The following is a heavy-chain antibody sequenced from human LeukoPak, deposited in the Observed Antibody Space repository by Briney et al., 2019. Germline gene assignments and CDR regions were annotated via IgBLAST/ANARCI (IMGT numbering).Heavy chain of an antibody. J-gene: IGHJ6*02. CDR3: ARVRRGYYYYGMDV. CDR1: GFTFSSYD. Sequence: PGGSLRLSCAASGFTFSSYDMHWVRQATGKGLEWVSAIGTAGDTYYPGSVKGRFTISRENAKNSLYLQMKSLRAGDTAVYYCARVRRGYYYYGMDVWGQGTTVTVSS. CDR2: IGTAGDT. V-gene: IGHV3-13*01.